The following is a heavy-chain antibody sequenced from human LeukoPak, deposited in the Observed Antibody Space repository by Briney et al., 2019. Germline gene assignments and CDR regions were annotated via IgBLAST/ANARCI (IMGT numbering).Heavy chain of an antibody. D-gene: IGHD3-10*01. J-gene: IGHJ4*02. CDR1: GGSVYTSDYY. V-gene: IGHV4-39*07. CDR3: ARGIDYYGSGSYYSFDY. Sequence: SETLSLTCTVSGGSVYTSDYYWGWVRQPPGKGPEWIGDIFYTGKTNYNPSLKSRVSISIDTSKSQFSLKLSSVTAADTAVYYCARGIDYYGSGSYYSFDYWGQGTLVTVSS. CDR2: IFYTGKT.